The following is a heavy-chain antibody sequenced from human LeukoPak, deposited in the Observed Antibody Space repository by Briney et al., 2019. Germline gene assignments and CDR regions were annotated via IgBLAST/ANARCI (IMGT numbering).Heavy chain of an antibody. CDR3: ARGDYRYYDSSGYYNEYFQH. J-gene: IGHJ1*01. Sequence: GGSLRLSCAASGFTFSSYSMNWVRQAPGKGLEWVSSISSSSSYIYYADSVKGRFTISRDNAKNSLYLQMNSLRAEDTAVYYCARGDYRYYDSSGYYNEYFQHWGQGTLVTVSS. CDR1: GFTFSSYS. CDR2: ISSSSSYI. V-gene: IGHV3-21*01. D-gene: IGHD3-22*01.